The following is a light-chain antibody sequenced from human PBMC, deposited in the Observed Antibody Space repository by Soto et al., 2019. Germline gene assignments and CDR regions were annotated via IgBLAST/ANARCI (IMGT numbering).Light chain of an antibody. CDR2: GAS. CDR1: QSISSSD. V-gene: IGKV3-20*01. J-gene: IGKJ4*01. Sequence: EIVLTQSPGTLSLSPGERATLSCRASQSISSSDLAWYQQKPGQAPRVLIYGASTRAAGIPDRFSGSGSGTDFTLTICQLEPEDFAVYYCQQYSSFFGGGTKVEIK. CDR3: QQYSSF.